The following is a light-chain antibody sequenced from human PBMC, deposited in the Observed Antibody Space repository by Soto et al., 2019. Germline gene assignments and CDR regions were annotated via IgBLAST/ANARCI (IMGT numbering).Light chain of an antibody. V-gene: IGKV1-5*03. CDR3: QHYNSYSEA. Sequence: DIQMTQSPSTLSGSVGDRVTITCRASQTISSWLAWYQQKPGKAPKLLIYKASTLKSEVPSRFSGSGSGTEFTLTISSLQPDDFATYYCQHYNSYSEAFGQGTKVELK. CDR2: KAS. J-gene: IGKJ1*01. CDR1: QTISSW.